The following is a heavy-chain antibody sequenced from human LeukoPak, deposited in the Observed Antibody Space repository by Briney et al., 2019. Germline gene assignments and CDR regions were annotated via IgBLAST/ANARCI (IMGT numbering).Heavy chain of an antibody. CDR2: IIPIFGTA. V-gene: IGHV1-69*06. CDR3: ASNLAFDI. J-gene: IGHJ3*02. CDR1: GGTFSSYA. Sequence: ASVRVSCKASGGTFSSYAISWVRQAPGQGLEWMGGIIPIFGTANYAQKFQGRLTTTADKSTSTAYMELSSLRSEDTAVYYCASNLAFDIWGQGTMVTVSS. D-gene: IGHD1-20*01.